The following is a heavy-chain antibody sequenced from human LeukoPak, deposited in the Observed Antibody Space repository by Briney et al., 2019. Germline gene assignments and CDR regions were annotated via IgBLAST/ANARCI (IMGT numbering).Heavy chain of an antibody. CDR2: ISSSSTYI. V-gene: IGHV3-21*01. D-gene: IGHD3-16*01. CDR3: ARGYGRLVDY. Sequence: GGSLRLSCAASGFSFNTYSMNWVRQAPGRGLEWVSSISSSSTYIYYTESVQGRFTISRDDAQNSLYLQMNSLRAEDTGVYYCARGYGRLVDYWGQGTLVTVSS. CDR1: GFSFNTYS. J-gene: IGHJ4*02.